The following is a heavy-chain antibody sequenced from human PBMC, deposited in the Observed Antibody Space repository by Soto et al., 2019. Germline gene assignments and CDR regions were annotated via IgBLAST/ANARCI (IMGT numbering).Heavy chain of an antibody. D-gene: IGHD4-17*01. J-gene: IGHJ6*02. V-gene: IGHV3-48*03. Sequence: PGGSLRLSCAASGFTFSSYEMNWVRQAPGKGLEWVSYISSSGSTIYYADSVKGRFTISRDNAKNSLYLQMNSLRAEDTAVYYCARDSYGDYMNYYYCYGMDVWGQGTTVTVSS. CDR2: ISSSGSTI. CDR3: ARDSYGDYMNYYYCYGMDV. CDR1: GFTFSSYE.